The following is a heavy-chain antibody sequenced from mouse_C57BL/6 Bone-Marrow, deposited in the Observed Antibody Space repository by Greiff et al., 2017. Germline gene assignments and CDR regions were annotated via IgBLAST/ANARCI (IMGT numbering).Heavy chain of an antibody. Sequence: EVKLMESGGGLVQPGGSLKLSCAASGFTFSDYGMVWVRQAPRKGPEWVAFISNLAYSIYYADTVTGRFTISRENAKNTLYLEMSSLRSEDTAMYYCARRSLYDYDAMDYWGQGTSVTVSS. CDR3: ARRSLYDYDAMDY. J-gene: IGHJ4*01. V-gene: IGHV5-15*01. CDR1: GFTFSDYG. CDR2: ISNLAYSI. D-gene: IGHD6-5*01.